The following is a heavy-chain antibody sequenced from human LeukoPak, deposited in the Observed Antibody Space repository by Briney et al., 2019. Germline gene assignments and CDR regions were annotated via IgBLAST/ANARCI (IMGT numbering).Heavy chain of an antibody. V-gene: IGHV1-2*02. J-gene: IGHJ6*02. CDR3: ARETGITIFGVAQTLYYGMDV. CDR1: GYTFTGYY. CDR2: INPNSGGT. Sequence: GASVKVSCKASGYTFTGYYIHWLRQAPGQGLEWMGWINPNSGGTNYAQKFQGRVTMTRDTSISTAYMELSRLRSDDTAVYYCARETGITIFGVAQTLYYGMDVWGQGTTVTVSS. D-gene: IGHD3-3*01.